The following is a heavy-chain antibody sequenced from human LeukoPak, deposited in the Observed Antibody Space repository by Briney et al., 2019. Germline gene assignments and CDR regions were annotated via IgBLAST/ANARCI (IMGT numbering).Heavy chain of an antibody. Sequence: SETLSLTCTVSGGSTSSSYYWGWIRQPPGKGLEWIGSIYYSGSTYYNPSLKSRVTISVDTSKNQFSLKLSSVTAADTAVYYCARQSKYSGSYSLDYWGQGTLVTVSS. CDR3: ARQSKYSGSYSLDY. CDR2: IYYSGST. V-gene: IGHV4-39*01. CDR1: GGSTSSSYY. J-gene: IGHJ4*02. D-gene: IGHD1-26*01.